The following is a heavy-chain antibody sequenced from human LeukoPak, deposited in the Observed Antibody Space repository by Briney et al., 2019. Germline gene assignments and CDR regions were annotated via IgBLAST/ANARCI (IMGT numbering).Heavy chain of an antibody. Sequence: GASVKVSCKASGYTFTSYDINWVRQAPGQGLEWMGWISAYNSNTNYAQKLQGRVTMTTDTSTSTAYMELRSLRSDDTAVYYCARDQYYDSKGWFDPWGQGTLVTVSS. J-gene: IGHJ5*02. CDR2: ISAYNSNT. D-gene: IGHD3-22*01. CDR3: ARDQYYDSKGWFDP. CDR1: GYTFTSYD. V-gene: IGHV1-18*01.